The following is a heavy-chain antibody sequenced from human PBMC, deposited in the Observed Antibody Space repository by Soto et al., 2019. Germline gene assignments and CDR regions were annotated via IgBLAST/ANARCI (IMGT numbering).Heavy chain of an antibody. CDR2: FDPEDGET. J-gene: IGHJ5*02. D-gene: IGHD3-22*01. CDR1: GYTLTELS. CDR3: ATERVMIGTEFNWFDP. Sequence: SVKVSCKVSGYTLTELSMHWVRQAPGKGLEWMGGFDPEDGETIYAQKFQGRVTMTEDTSTDTAYMELSSLRSEDTAVYYCATERVMIGTEFNWFDPWGQGTLVTVSS. V-gene: IGHV1-24*01.